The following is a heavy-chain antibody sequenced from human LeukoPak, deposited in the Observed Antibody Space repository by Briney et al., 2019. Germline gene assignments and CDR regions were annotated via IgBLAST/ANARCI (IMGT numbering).Heavy chain of an antibody. CDR1: GGSISSYY. CDR3: ARLLRRGGYFDY. D-gene: IGHD3-22*01. J-gene: IGHJ4*02. Sequence: SETLSLTCTVSGGSISSYYWSWIRQPPGKGLEWIGHIYYSGSTNYNPSLKSRVTISVDTSKNQFSLKLSSVTAADTAVYYCARLLRRGGYFDYWGQGTLVTVSS. V-gene: IGHV4-59*08. CDR2: IYYSGST.